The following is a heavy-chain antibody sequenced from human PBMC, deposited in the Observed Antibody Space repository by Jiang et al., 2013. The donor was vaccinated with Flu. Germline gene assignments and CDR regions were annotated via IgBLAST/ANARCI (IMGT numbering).Heavy chain of an antibody. Sequence: KASGYTFTSYYMHWVRQAPGQGLEWMGIINPSGGSTSYAQKFQGRVTMTRDTSTSTVYMELSSLRSEDTAVYYCARGGGYYYYDSSGYYYWGQGTLVTVSS. D-gene: IGHD3-22*01. CDR3: ARGGGYYYYDSSGYYY. CDR2: INPSGGST. V-gene: IGHV1-46*03. CDR1: GYTFTSYY. J-gene: IGHJ4*02.